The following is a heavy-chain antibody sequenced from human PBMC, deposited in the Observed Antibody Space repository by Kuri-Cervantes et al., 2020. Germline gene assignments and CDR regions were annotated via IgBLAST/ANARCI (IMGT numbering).Heavy chain of an antibody. V-gene: IGHV1-24*01. CDR3: ARRPMVRGPLGY. CDR1: GYTLTELS. J-gene: IGHJ4*02. CDR2: FDPEDGET. D-gene: IGHD3-10*01. Sequence: ASVKVSCKVSGYTLTELSMHWVRQAPGKGLEWMGGFDPEDGETIYAQKFQGRVTMTEDTSTDTAYMELSRLRSDDTAVYYCARRPMVRGPLGYWGQGTLVTVSS.